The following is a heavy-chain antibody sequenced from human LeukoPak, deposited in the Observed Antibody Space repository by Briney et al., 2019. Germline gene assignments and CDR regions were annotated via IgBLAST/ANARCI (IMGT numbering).Heavy chain of an antibody. CDR2: IDDSGIT. J-gene: IGHJ4*02. CDR1: GGSFRGYR. CDR3: ARIYGDYIVY. V-gene: IGHV4-34*01. D-gene: IGHD4-17*01. Sequence: ASETLSLTCAVYGGSFRGYRWGWSRQSPGKGMEWIGEIDDSGITNYNPSLKSRVTISEDTSKNQFSLKLKSVTAADMAVYYCARIYGDYIVYWGRGTLVTVSS.